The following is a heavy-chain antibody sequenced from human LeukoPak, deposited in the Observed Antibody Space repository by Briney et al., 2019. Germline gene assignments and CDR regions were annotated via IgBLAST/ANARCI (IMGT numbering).Heavy chain of an antibody. D-gene: IGHD2-21*02. J-gene: IGHJ4*02. CDR3: ARAAVTAIDY. CDR1: GGSISSSSYY. CDR2: TYYSGST. V-gene: IGHV4-39*07. Sequence: SETLSLTCTVSGGSISSSSYYWGWIRQPPGKGLEWIGSTYYSGSTNYNPSLKSRVTISVDTSKNQFSLKLSSVTAADTAVYYCARAAVTAIDYWGQGTLVTVSS.